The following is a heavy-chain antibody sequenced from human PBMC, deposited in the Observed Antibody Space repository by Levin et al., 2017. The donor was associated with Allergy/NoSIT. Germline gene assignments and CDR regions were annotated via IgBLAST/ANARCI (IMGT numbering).Heavy chain of an antibody. CDR1: GYSFTSYW. CDR2: IDPSDSYT. CDR3: ARHPLPYSSSWHNFDY. V-gene: IGHV5-10-1*01. D-gene: IGHD6-13*01. Sequence: GESLKISCKGSGYSFTSYWISWVRQMPGKGLEWMGRIDPSDSYTNYSPSFQGHVTISADKSISTAYLQWSSLKASDTAMYYCARHPLPYSSSWHNFDYWGQGTLVTVSS. J-gene: IGHJ4*02.